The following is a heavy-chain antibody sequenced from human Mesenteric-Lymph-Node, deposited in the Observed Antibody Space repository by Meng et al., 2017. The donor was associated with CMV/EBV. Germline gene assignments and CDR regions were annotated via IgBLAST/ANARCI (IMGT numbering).Heavy chain of an antibody. V-gene: IGHV4-34*01. CDR3: ARHQRWLKSEGGFNY. CDR1: GGSFSCYY. J-gene: IGHJ4*02. Sequence: VPLQQWGAGLLKPSETLSLTCAFYGGSFSCYYWSWIRQPPRKGLEWIGEINHSGSTNYNPSLKSRVTISVDTSKNQFSLKLSSVTAADTAVYYCARHQRWLKSEGGFNYWGQGTLVTVSS. D-gene: IGHD4-23*01. CDR2: INHSGST.